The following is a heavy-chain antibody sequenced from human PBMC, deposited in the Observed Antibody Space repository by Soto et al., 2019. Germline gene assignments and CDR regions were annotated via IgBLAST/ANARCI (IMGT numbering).Heavy chain of an antibody. Sequence: QVQLQESGPGLVKPSQTLSLTCTVSGGSISSGGPYWSWIRQYPGKGLEWIGNIYNSGNTYYHPSRKSRVSISVDMSKHQFSLMLSSVTAADTAVYYCARSTMVGRVLGWFDPWWQGMLVIVSP. D-gene: IGHD3-10*01. J-gene: IGHJ5*02. V-gene: IGHV4-31*03. CDR3: ARSTMVGRVLGWFDP. CDR2: IYNSGNT. CDR1: GGSISSGGPY.